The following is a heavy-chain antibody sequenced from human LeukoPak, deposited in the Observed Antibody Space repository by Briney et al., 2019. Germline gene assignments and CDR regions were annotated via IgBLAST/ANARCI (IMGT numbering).Heavy chain of an antibody. CDR1: GGTFSSYA. V-gene: IGHV1-69*05. CDR2: IIPVFGTA. Sequence: SSVKVSCKASGGTFSSYAISWVRQAPGQGLEWMGRIIPVFGTANYAQKFQGRVTMTTDTSTSTAYMELRSLRSDDTAVYYCARGSQQLVRFDPWGQGTLVTVSS. CDR3: ARGSQQLVRFDP. D-gene: IGHD6-13*01. J-gene: IGHJ5*02.